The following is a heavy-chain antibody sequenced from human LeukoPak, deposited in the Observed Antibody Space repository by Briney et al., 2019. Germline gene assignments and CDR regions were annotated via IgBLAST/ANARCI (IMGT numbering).Heavy chain of an antibody. CDR2: IYYSGST. J-gene: IGHJ4*02. V-gene: IGHV4-59*08. CDR3: ASVVVPAAPVFDH. D-gene: IGHD2-2*01. CDR1: GGSISNYY. Sequence: SETLSLTCTVSGGSISNYYWSWIWQPPGKGLEWIGSIYYSGSTKHNPSLKSRVTISVDTSKNQFSLKLSSVTAADTAVYYCASVVVPAAPVFDHWGQGTLVTVSS.